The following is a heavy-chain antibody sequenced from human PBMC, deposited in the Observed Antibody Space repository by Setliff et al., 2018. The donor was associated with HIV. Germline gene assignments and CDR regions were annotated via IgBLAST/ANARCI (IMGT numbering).Heavy chain of an antibody. J-gene: IGHJ4*02. CDR3: ARPNWFGDRFLEWFYFDY. Sequence: SETLSLTCTVSGGSISRHTYNWGWIRQPPGKGLEWLGSIYSSGSTYYNPSLKSRLTISVDTSKNQFSLELSSVTAADTAVYYCARPNWFGDRFLEWFYFDYWGQGTLVTVSS. CDR2: IYSSGST. V-gene: IGHV4-39*01. D-gene: IGHD3-3*01. CDR1: GGSISRHTYN.